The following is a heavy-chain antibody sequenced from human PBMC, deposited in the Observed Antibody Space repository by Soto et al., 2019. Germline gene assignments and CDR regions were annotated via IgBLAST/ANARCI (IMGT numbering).Heavy chain of an antibody. CDR2: INANSGDT. J-gene: IGHJ6*02. CDR3: AREAVAGYYYYCGMDV. V-gene: IGHV1-2*02. Sequence: ASVKVSCKAFGGSFSDYAISWVRQAPGQGLDWMGWINANSGDTNYAQRFQGRVTMTRDTSISTAYMELSRLRSDDTAVYYCAREAVAGYYYYCGMDVWGQGTTVTVS. CDR1: GGSFSDYA. D-gene: IGHD6-19*01.